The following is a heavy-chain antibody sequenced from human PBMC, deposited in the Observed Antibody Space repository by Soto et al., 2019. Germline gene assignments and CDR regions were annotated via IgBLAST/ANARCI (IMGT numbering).Heavy chain of an antibody. Sequence: SETLSLTCAVYGGSFSGYYWSWIRQPPGKGLEWIGEINHSGSTNYNPSLKSRVTISVDTSKNQFSLKLSSVTAADTAVYYCARALRLRATPSDYYYYMDVWGKGTTVTVSS. CDR1: GGSFSGYY. CDR2: INHSGST. V-gene: IGHV4-34*01. D-gene: IGHD3-16*01. J-gene: IGHJ6*03. CDR3: ARALRLRATPSDYYYYMDV.